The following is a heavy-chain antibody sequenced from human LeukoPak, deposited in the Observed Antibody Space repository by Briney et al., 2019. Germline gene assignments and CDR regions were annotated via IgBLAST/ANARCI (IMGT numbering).Heavy chain of an antibody. D-gene: IGHD1-26*01. J-gene: IGHJ4*02. CDR1: GYTFTGYY. CDR2: INPNSGGT. Sequence: GASVKASCKASGYTFTGYYMHWVRQAPGQGLEWMGWINPNSGGTNYAQKFQGRVTMTRDTSISTAYMELSRLRSDDTAVYYCARVRGATTFYFDYWGQGTLVTVSS. V-gene: IGHV1-2*02. CDR3: ARVRGATTFYFDY.